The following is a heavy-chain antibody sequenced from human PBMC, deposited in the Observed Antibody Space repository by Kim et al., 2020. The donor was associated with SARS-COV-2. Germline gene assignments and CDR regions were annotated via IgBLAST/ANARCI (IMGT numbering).Heavy chain of an antibody. CDR3: ARWYCSTTSCLFDY. V-gene: IGHV3-48*03. J-gene: IGHJ4*02. Sequence: GGSLRLSCAASGFTFSSYEMNWVRQAPGKGLEWVSYISSTGTTIFYADFVKGRFTISRDNAKSSLYLQLSSLRAEDAAVYYCARWYCSTTSCLFDYWGQGTLVTVSS. CDR2: ISSTGTTI. D-gene: IGHD2-2*01. CDR1: GFTFSSYE.